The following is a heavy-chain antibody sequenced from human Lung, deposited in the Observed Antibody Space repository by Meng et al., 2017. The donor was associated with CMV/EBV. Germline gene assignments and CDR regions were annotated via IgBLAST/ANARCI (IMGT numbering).Heavy chain of an antibody. J-gene: IGHJ4*02. D-gene: IGHD6-6*01. Sequence: SCEVSGFSFSSFEMNWVRQAPGKGLEWIAHISSGGTTINYADSVEGRFTISRDNANNSLFLQMNSLRVEDTAVYYCARKFSSSGLYWGQGTLVTVSS. V-gene: IGHV3-48*03. CDR1: GFSFSSFE. CDR2: ISSGGTTI. CDR3: ARKFSSSGLY.